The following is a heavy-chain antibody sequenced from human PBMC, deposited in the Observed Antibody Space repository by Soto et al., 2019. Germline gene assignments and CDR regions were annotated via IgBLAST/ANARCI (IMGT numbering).Heavy chain of an antibody. J-gene: IGHJ4*02. CDR3: ARGELYDGYSYGYFDY. CDR1: GGSISSYY. Sequence: SETLSLTCTVSGGSISSYYWSWIRQPPGKGLEWIGYIYYSGSTNYNPSLKSRVTISVDTSKNQFSLKLSSVTAADTAVYYCARGELYDGYSYGYFDYWGQGTLVTVSS. CDR2: IYYSGST. D-gene: IGHD5-18*01. V-gene: IGHV4-59*01.